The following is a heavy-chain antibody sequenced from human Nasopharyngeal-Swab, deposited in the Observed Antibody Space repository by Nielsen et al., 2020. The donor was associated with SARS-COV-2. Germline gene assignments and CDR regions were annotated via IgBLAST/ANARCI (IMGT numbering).Heavy chain of an antibody. J-gene: IGHJ3*02. Sequence: VREAPGKGLEWGAVISYDGSNKYYADSVKGRFTISRDNSKNTLYLQMNSLRAEDTAVYYCAKERPYYDILTGYYSDAFDIWGQGTMVTVSS. CDR3: AKERPYYDILTGYYSDAFDI. D-gene: IGHD3-9*01. CDR2: ISYDGSNK. V-gene: IGHV3-30*18.